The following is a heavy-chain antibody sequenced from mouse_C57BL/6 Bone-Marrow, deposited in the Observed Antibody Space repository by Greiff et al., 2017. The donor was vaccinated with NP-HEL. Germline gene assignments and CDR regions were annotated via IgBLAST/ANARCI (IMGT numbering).Heavy chain of an antibody. CDR3: ARRPGSSPYYAMDY. CDR1: GFSLTSYG. J-gene: IGHJ4*01. V-gene: IGHV2-2*01. Sequence: VQLKESGPGLVQPSQSLSITCTVSGFSLTSYGVHWVRQSPGKGLEWLGVIWSGGSTDYNAAFISRLSISKDNSKSQVFFKMNSLQADDTAIYYCARRPGSSPYYAMDYWGQGTSVTVSS. CDR2: IWSGGST. D-gene: IGHD1-1*01.